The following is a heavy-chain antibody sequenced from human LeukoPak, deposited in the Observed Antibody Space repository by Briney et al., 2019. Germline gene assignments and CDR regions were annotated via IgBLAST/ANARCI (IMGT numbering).Heavy chain of an antibody. CDR1: GGSISSGGYS. Sequence: SETLSLTCAVSGGSISSGGYSWSWIRQPPGKGLEWIGYIYHSGSTYYNPSLKSRVSISVDRSKNQFSLKLSSVTAADTAVYYCARGREWLRPHFDYWGQGTLVTVSS. CDR3: ARGREWLRPHFDY. CDR2: IYHSGST. D-gene: IGHD5-12*01. V-gene: IGHV4-30-2*01. J-gene: IGHJ4*02.